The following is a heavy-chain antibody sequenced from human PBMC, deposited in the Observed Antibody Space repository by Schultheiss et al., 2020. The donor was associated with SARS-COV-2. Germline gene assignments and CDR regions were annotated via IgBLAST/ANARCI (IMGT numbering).Heavy chain of an antibody. CDR2: INGDGTTT. CDR3: ARGLQGHHAFDI. V-gene: IGHV3-74*01. D-gene: IGHD5-24*01. J-gene: IGHJ3*02. CDR1: GFTFSNYW. Sequence: GGSLRLSCAASGFTFSNYWMHWVRQAPGKGLMWVSRINGDGTTTNYAGSVKGRFTISRDNARNTVSLQMNSLRAEDTGVYYCARGLQGHHAFDIWGQGTMVTVSS.